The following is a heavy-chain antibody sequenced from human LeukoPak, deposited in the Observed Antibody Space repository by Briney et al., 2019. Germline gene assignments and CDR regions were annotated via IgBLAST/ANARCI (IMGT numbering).Heavy chain of an antibody. CDR3: ARDDDGSGLAGY. D-gene: IGHD3-10*01. V-gene: IGHV4-4*07. CDR1: GGSISTSY. CDR2: IYTSGST. Sequence: SETLSLTCTVSGGSISTSYWSWLRQPAGKGLEWIGRIYTSGSTNYNPSLKSRVTMSVDTSKNQFSLKLSSVTAADTAVYYCARDDDGSGLAGYWGQGTLVTVSS. J-gene: IGHJ4*02.